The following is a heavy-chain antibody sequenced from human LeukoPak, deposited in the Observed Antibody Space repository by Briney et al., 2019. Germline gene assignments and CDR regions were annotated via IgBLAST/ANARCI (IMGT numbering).Heavy chain of an antibody. CDR1: GGSFSGYY. V-gene: IGHV4-34*01. CDR3: ASGYSGYDLAYYFDY. CDR2: INHSGST. J-gene: IGHJ4*02. D-gene: IGHD5-12*01. Sequence: SETLSLTCAVYGGSFSGYYWSWIRQPPGKGLEWSGEINHSGSTNYNPSLKSRVTISVDTSKNQFSLKLSSVTAADTAVYYCASGYSGYDLAYYFDYWGQGTLVTVSS.